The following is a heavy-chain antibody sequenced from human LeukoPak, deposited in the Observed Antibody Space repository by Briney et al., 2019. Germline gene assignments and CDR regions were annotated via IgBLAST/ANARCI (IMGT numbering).Heavy chain of an antibody. CDR2: ISAYNGNT. D-gene: IGHD3-10*01. V-gene: IGHV1-18*01. CDR1: GYTFTSYG. Sequence: ASVKVSCKASGYTFTSYGISWVRQAPGQGLEWMGWISAYNGNTNYAQKLQGRVTMTTDTSTSTAYMELRSLRSDDTAVYYCARGGTMVRGVKGYYYYMEVWGRGTTVTVSS. J-gene: IGHJ6*03. CDR3: ARGGTMVRGVKGYYYYMEV.